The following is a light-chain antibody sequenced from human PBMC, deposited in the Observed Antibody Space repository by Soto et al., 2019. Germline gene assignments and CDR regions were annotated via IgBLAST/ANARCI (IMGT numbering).Light chain of an antibody. Sequence: EIVLTQSPATLSLSPGESATLSCRASQSVSSYLVWYQQKPGQAPRLLIYDASNRATGIPARFSGSGSGTDFTLTISSVEHEDFAVYYCQQRRNRPLTFGGGTKVEIK. CDR2: DAS. V-gene: IGKV3-11*01. CDR3: QQRRNRPLT. J-gene: IGKJ4*02. CDR1: QSVSSY.